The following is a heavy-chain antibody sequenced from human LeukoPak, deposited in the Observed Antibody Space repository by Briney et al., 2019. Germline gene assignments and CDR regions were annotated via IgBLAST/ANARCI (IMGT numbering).Heavy chain of an antibody. CDR3: ARDLDFRDYDSGVSC. CDR2: INPNSGGT. Sequence: GASVKVSYKASRYTFSGYYMHWVRQAPGQGLEWMGWINPNSGGTNYAQKFQGGVTMTRDTSISTAYMELSRLRSDDTAVYYCARDLDFRDYDSGVSCWGQGTLVTVSS. CDR1: RYTFSGYY. D-gene: IGHD3-22*01. J-gene: IGHJ4*02. V-gene: IGHV1-2*02.